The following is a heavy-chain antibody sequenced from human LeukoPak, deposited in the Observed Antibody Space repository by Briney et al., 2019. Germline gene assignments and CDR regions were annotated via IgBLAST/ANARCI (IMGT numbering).Heavy chain of an antibody. V-gene: IGHV4-34*01. CDR2: INHSGST. J-gene: IGHJ5*02. CDR1: GGSFSGYY. D-gene: IGHD6-13*01. Sequence: SETLSLTCAVYGGSFSGYYWSWIRQPPGKGLEWIGEINHSGSTNYNPSLKSRVTISVDTSKNQFSLKLSSVTAADTAVYYCAGHYGIAAAWGFDPWGQGTLVTVSS. CDR3: AGHYGIAAAWGFDP.